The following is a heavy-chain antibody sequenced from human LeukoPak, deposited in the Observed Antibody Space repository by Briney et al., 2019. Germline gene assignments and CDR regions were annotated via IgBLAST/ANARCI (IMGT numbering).Heavy chain of an antibody. J-gene: IGHJ4*02. Sequence: SETLSLTCTVSGGSISSYYWSWIRQPPGKGLEWIGTIYYSGSTYYNPSLKSRVTISVDTSKNQFSLKLTSMIAADTAVYFCARLSTSFLYFDYWGQGTLVTVSS. CDR3: ARLSTSFLYFDY. CDR1: GGSISSYY. CDR2: IYYSGST. D-gene: IGHD3-3*02. V-gene: IGHV4-59*04.